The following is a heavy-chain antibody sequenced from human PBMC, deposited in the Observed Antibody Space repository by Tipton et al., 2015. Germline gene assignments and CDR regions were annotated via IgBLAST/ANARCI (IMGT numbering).Heavy chain of an antibody. D-gene: IGHD3-22*01. Sequence: SLRLSCVASGFTFSDYWMHWVRQVPGKGLVWVSRINSDGSSTSYADSVKGRFTISRDNAKNTLYLQMNSLRVEDTALYYCAKANAEVVLLNAYFDYWGQGTLVTVSS. CDR1: GFTFSDYW. CDR3: AKANAEVVLLNAYFDY. J-gene: IGHJ4*02. V-gene: IGHV3-74*01. CDR2: INSDGSST.